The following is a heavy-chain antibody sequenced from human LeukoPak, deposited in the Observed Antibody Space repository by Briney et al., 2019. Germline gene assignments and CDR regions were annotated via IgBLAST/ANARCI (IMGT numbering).Heavy chain of an antibody. CDR2: INPSGGST. D-gene: IGHD3-22*01. CDR3: AREYYYDSSGYNWFDP. V-gene: IGHV1-46*01. Sequence: ASVKVSCKASGYIFTSHYMHWVRQAPGQGLEWMGMINPSGGSTSYAQKFQGRVTMTRDTSTSTVYMELSSLRSEDTAVYYCAREYYYDSSGYNWFDPWGQGTLVTVSS. J-gene: IGHJ5*02. CDR1: GYIFTSHY.